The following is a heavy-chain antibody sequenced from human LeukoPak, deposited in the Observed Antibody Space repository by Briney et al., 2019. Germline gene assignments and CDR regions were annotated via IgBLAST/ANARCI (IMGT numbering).Heavy chain of an antibody. D-gene: IGHD3-3*01. CDR2: ISAYNGNT. Sequence: ASVKVSCKASGYTFTSYGISWVRQAPGQGLEWMGWISAYNGNTNYAQKLQGRVTMTTDTSTSTAYMELRSLRSDDTAVYYCARDTPPQTYYGFWSGYYKSGMDVWGQGTTVTVSS. CDR3: ARDTPPQTYYGFWSGYYKSGMDV. CDR1: GYTFTSYG. J-gene: IGHJ6*02. V-gene: IGHV1-18*01.